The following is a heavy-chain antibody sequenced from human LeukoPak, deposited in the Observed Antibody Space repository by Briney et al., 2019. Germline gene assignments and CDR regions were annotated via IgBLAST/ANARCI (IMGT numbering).Heavy chain of an antibody. V-gene: IGHV3-11*01. CDR3: ARDGAAAGNGIY. CDR2: ISSSGSTT. D-gene: IGHD6-13*01. J-gene: IGHJ4*02. CDR1: GFTFSDCY. Sequence: GGSLRLSCAASGFTFSDCYMSWIRQAPGKGLEWVSYISSSGSTTYYADSVKGRFTISRDNAKNSLYLQMNSLRAEDTAVYYCARDGAAAGNGIYWGQGTLVTVSS.